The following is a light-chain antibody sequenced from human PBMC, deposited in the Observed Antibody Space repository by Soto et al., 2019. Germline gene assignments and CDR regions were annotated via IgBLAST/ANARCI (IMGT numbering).Light chain of an antibody. CDR2: AAS. Sequence: DIQMTQSPSSLSASVGDRVTITCRASQSISSYLNWYQQKPGKAPKLLIYAASSLQSGVPSRFSGIGSGTDFTLTISSLQPEDFATYYCQQSYSTPLPTFGPGTKVDIK. CDR3: QQSYSTPLPT. J-gene: IGKJ3*01. CDR1: QSISSY. V-gene: IGKV1-39*01.